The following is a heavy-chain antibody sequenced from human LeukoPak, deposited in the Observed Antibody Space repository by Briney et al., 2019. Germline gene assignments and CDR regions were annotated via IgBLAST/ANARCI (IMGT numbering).Heavy chain of an antibody. D-gene: IGHD5-12*01. CDR3: ARGAPTTRIGAGRFDY. V-gene: IGHV1-46*01. Sequence: ASVKVSCKAFGYSLTNYYVHWVRQAPGQGLEWMGEIKPSGGSTSYAQKFQGRITVTRDTYTNTVYMDLSSLRSEDTATYYCARGAPTTRIGAGRFDYWGQGSLLTVAS. J-gene: IGHJ4*02. CDR2: IKPSGGST. CDR1: GYSLTNYY.